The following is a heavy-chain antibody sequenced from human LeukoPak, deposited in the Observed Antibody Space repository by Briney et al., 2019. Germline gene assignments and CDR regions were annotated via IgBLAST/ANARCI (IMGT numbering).Heavy chain of an antibody. J-gene: IGHJ3*02. CDR1: GGSISSYY. CDR3: ARLTRWSKGLDAFDI. V-gene: IGHV4-59*01. Sequence: SETLSLTCTVSGGSISSYYWSWIRQPPGKGLEWIGYIYYSGSTNYNPSLKSRVTISVDTSKNQFSLKLSSVTAADTAVYYCARLTRWSKGLDAFDIWGQGTMVTVSS. D-gene: IGHD4-23*01. CDR2: IYYSGST.